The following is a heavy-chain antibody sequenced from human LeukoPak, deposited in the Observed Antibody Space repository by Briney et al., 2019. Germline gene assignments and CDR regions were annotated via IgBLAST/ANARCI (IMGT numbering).Heavy chain of an antibody. J-gene: IGHJ4*02. CDR2: ISYSGST. CDR1: GGSISSSSYY. V-gene: IGHV4-61*05. D-gene: IGHD4-17*01. Sequence: PSETLSLTCTVSGGSISSSSYYWGWIRQPPGKDLEWIGYISYSGSTDYNPSLKSRVTISVDTSKNQSSLKLSSVTAADTAVYYCARGLGLTAVTEYYFDYWGQGTLVTVSS. CDR3: ARGLGLTAVTEYYFDY.